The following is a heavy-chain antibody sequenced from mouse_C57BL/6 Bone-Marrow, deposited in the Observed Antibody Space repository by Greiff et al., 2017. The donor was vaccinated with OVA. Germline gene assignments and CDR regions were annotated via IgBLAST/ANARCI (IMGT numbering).Heavy chain of an antibody. D-gene: IGHD1-1*01. Sequence: QVQLQQPGAELVRPGSSVKLSCKASGYTFTSYWMHWVKQRPIQGLEWIGNIDPSDSETHYNQKFKDKATLTVDKSSSTAYMQLSSLTSEDSAVYYCAREGTVVARAMDDWGQGTSVTVSS. CDR1: GYTFTSYW. J-gene: IGHJ4*01. CDR2: IDPSDSET. CDR3: AREGTVVARAMDD. V-gene: IGHV1-52*01.